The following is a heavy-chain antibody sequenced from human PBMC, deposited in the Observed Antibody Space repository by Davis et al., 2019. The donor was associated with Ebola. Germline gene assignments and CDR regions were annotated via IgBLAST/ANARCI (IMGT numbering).Heavy chain of an antibody. V-gene: IGHV3-23*01. CDR1: GFTFSNYA. J-gene: IGHJ6*03. CDR2: TSGSGDST. D-gene: IGHD3/OR15-3a*01. CDR3: ARGDGRGRSYDMDV. Sequence: GESLKIPCAASGFTFSNYAMSWVRQAPGKGLEWVSATSGSGDSTHHADSVRGRFAISRDNSKNTLYLQMNSLRADDTALYYCARGDGRGRSYDMDVWGQGTTVTVSS.